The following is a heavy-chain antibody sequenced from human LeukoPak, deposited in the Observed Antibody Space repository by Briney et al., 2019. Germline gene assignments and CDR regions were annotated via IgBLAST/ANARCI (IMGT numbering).Heavy chain of an antibody. V-gene: IGHV1-18*01. Sequence: ASVKVSCKASGYTFTSYGISWVRQAPGQGLEWMGWISAYNGNTNYAQKLQGRVTMTRDTSTSTVYMELSSLRSEDTAVYYCARYQSLEMATGWRYFDYWGQGTLVTVSS. D-gene: IGHD5-24*01. CDR1: GYTFTSYG. CDR3: ARYQSLEMATGWRYFDY. CDR2: ISAYNGNT. J-gene: IGHJ4*02.